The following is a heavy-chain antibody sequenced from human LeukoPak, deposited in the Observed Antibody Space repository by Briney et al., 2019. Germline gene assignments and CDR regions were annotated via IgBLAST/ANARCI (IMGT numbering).Heavy chain of an antibody. CDR3: ANDYGDSLTAFDC. V-gene: IGHV3-30*02. CDR2: IRYDGSNK. CDR1: GFTFSSYG. J-gene: IGHJ4*02. Sequence: PGGSLRLSCAASGFTFSSYGMHWVRQAPGKGLEWVAFIRYDGSNKYYADPVKGRFTISRDNSKNTLYLQMNSLRAEDTAVYYCANDYGDSLTAFDCWGQGTLVTVSS. D-gene: IGHD4-17*01.